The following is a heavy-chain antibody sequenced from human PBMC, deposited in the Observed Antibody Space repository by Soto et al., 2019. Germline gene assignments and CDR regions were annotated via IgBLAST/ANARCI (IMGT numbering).Heavy chain of an antibody. D-gene: IGHD1-1*01. Sequence: GESLKISCKGSGYIFTNYWIGWVRQMPGKGPEWMGIIYPGDSDTKYSPSFQGQVTISADKSINTAYLQWSSLKASDTAMYYCASLSRLEPRSAFDYWGQGTLVTVSS. CDR3: ASLSRLEPRSAFDY. J-gene: IGHJ4*02. V-gene: IGHV5-51*01. CDR1: GYIFTNYW. CDR2: IYPGDSDT.